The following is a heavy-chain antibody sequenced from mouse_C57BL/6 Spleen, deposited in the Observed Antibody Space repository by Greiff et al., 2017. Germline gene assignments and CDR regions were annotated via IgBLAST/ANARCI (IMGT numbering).Heavy chain of an antibody. CDR2: INPNNGGT. D-gene: IGHD3-1*01. Sequence: EVQLQQSGPELVKPGASVKISCKASGYTFTDYYMNWVKQSHGKSLEWIGDINPNNGGTSYNQKFKGKATLTVDTSSSTAYMELRSLTSEDSAVYYCARGGAYFAYWGQGTLVTVSA. CDR1: GYTFTDYY. J-gene: IGHJ3*01. V-gene: IGHV1-26*01. CDR3: ARGGAYFAY.